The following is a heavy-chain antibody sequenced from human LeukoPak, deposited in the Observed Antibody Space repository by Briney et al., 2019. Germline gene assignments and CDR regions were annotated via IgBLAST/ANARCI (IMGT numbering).Heavy chain of an antibody. Sequence: GGSLRLSCTASGFTFGDYVMSWVRQAPGKGLEWVSGISGSGGSTYYADSVKGRFTISRDNSKNTLYLQMNSLRAEDTAVYYCAKDSYQLLQFDYWGQGTLVTVSS. D-gene: IGHD2-2*01. CDR2: ISGSGGST. J-gene: IGHJ4*02. CDR1: GFTFGDYV. CDR3: AKDSYQLLQFDY. V-gene: IGHV3-23*01.